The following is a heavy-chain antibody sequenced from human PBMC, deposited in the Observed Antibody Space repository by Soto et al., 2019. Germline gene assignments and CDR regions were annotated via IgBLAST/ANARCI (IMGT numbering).Heavy chain of an antibody. D-gene: IGHD4-17*01. CDR2: ISSSSSYI. Sequence: GGSLRLSCAASGFTFSSYSMNWVRQAQGKGLEWVSSISSSSSYIYYADSVKGRFTISRDNAKNSLYLQMNSLRAEDTAVYYCARDHDTALDYGDYSLGVGYAFDIWGQGTMVTVSS. V-gene: IGHV3-21*01. CDR3: ARDHDTALDYGDYSLGVGYAFDI. J-gene: IGHJ3*02. CDR1: GFTFSSYS.